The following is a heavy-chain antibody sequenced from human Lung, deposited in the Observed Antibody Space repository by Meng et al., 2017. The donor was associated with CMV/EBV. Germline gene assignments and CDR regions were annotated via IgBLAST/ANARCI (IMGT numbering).Heavy chain of an antibody. D-gene: IGHD2-21*02. CDR2: IYYSGST. CDR3: ARDRSAIGYYYYVMEV. J-gene: IGHJ6*01. Sequence: SXTLSLXCTVSSHPITTYYWSWIRQPPGNGLEWIGYIYYSGSTNYNPSLRSRFSIPVDTSKNQFSLGLSSVTAADTAIYYCARDRSAIGYYYYVMEVWAPGTXVNVAS. CDR1: SHPITTYY. V-gene: IGHV4-59*01.